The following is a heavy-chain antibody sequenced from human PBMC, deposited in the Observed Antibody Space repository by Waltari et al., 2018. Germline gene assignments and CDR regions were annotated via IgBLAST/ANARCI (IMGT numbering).Heavy chain of an antibody. D-gene: IGHD2-15*01. CDR2: ISSSGSTI. V-gene: IGHV3-48*04. CDR1: GFTFSSDS. J-gene: IGHJ3*02. CDR3: ARDLGGGAFDI. Sequence: EVQLVESGGGLVQPGGSLRLSCAASGFTFSSDSMNWVRQAPGKGLEWVSYISSSGSTIYYADSVKGRFTISRDNAKNSLYLQMNSLRAGDTAVYYCARDLGGGAFDIWGQGTMVTVSS.